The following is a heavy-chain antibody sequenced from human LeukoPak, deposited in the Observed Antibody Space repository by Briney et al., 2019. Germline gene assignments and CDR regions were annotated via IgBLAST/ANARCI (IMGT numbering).Heavy chain of an antibody. Sequence: PGRSLRLSCAASGFTFSSYAMHWVRQAPGKGLEWVTIISYDASNKYYADSVKGRFTISRHNSKNTLYLQLDSLRPEDTAVYYCAKSRLVAVVAAYMDVWGKGTTVTVSS. D-gene: IGHD2-15*01. J-gene: IGHJ6*04. CDR1: GFTFSSYA. V-gene: IGHV3-30*18. CDR2: ISYDASNK. CDR3: AKSRLVAVVAAYMDV.